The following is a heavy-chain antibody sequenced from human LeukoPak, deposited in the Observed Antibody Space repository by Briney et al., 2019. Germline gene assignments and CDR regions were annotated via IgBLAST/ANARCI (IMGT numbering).Heavy chain of an antibody. D-gene: IGHD5-24*01. CDR2: ISAYNGNT. J-gene: IGHJ3*02. V-gene: IGHV1-18*01. CDR3: AREGRLFEMATGGAFDI. CDR1: GYTFTSYG. Sequence: GASVKVSRKASGYTFTSYGISWVRQAPGQGLEWMGWISAYNGNTNYAQKLQGRVTMTTDTSTSTAYMELRSLRSDDTAVYYCAREGRLFEMATGGAFDIWGQGTMVTVSS.